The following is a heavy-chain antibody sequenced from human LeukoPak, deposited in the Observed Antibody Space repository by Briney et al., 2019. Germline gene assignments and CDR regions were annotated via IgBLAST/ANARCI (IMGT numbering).Heavy chain of an antibody. V-gene: IGHV4-39*07. CDR3: TAEKNGSPHY. CDR1: RGSVSSSTYY. D-gene: IGHD2-8*01. Sequence: SETLSLTCTVSRGSVSSSTYYWSWVRQPPGKWLEWIASIYYTGSTYYNPSLKSRVTISLDMSKNEFFLTMTSVTAADTAVYFCTAEKNGSPHYWGQGTQVTVSS. J-gene: IGHJ4*02. CDR2: IYYTGST.